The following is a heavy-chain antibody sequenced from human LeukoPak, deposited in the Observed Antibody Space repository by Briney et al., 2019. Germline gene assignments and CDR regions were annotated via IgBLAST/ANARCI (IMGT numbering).Heavy chain of an antibody. D-gene: IGHD5-18*01. CDR2: IWYDGSNK. Sequence: PGGSLRLSCAASGFTFSSYGMHWVRQAPGKGLEWVAVIWYDGSNKYYADSVKGRFTISRDNSKNTLYLQMNSLRAEDTAVYYCAREHSYGYVYEYWGQGTLVTVSS. CDR1: GFTFSSYG. CDR3: AREHSYGYVYEY. V-gene: IGHV3-33*01. J-gene: IGHJ4*02.